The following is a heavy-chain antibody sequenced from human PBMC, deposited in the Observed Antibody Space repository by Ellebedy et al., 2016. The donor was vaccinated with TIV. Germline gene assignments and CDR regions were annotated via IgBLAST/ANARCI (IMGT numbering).Heavy chain of an antibody. CDR1: GGTFSSYV. V-gene: IGHV1-69*10. J-gene: IGHJ3*02. CDR3: ARDSSGYYYTVGAFDI. Sequence: AASVKVSCKASGGTFSSYVISWVRQAPGQGLEWMGGIIPILDITNNAQNFQGRVTITADKSTTTAYMELSSLRSEDTAVYYCARDSSGYYYTVGAFDIWGQGTMVTVSS. CDR2: IIPILDIT. D-gene: IGHD3-22*01.